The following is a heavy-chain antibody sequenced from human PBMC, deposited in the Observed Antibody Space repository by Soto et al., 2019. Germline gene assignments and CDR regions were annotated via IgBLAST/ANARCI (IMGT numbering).Heavy chain of an antibody. D-gene: IGHD6-19*01. J-gene: IGHJ4*02. CDR1: GFTFSSYA. CDR3: ARDEKQWLVLFLGY. CDR2: ISYDGSNK. Sequence: QVQLVESGGGVVQPGRSLRLSCAASGFTFSSYAMHWVRQAPGKGLEWVAVISYDGSNKYYADSVKGRFTISRDNFKNTLYLQMNSLRAEDTAVYYCARDEKQWLVLFLGYWGQGTLVTVSS. V-gene: IGHV3-30-3*01.